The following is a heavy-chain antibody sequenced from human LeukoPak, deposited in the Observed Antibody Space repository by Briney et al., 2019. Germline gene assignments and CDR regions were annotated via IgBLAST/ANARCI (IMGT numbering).Heavy chain of an antibody. V-gene: IGHV6-1*01. J-gene: IGHJ6*02. Sequence: PSQTLSLTCAISGDSVSSISVAWNWIRQSPSRGLEWLGRTYYRSKWYYEYAVSVKSRINISPDTFKNQFSLQLTSVPPEDTAVYYCSLARSEYHYGMDVWGQGTTVTVSS. CDR1: GDSVSSISVA. CDR3: SLARSEYHYGMDV. CDR2: TYYRSKWYY.